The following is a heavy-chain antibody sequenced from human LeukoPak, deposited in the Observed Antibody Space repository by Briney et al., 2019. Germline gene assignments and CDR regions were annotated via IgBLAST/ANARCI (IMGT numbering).Heavy chain of an antibody. V-gene: IGHV3-66*02. Sequence: PGGSLRLSCAASGFTVSSNYMGWVRQAPGKGLEWVSVIYSGGSTYYADSVKGRFTISRDNSKNTLYLQMNSLRAEDTAVYYCARVLYPPDYYGSGSYFSYYMDVWGKGTTVTVSS. CDR1: GFTVSSNY. CDR2: IYSGGST. CDR3: ARVLYPPDYYGSGSYFSYYMDV. D-gene: IGHD3-10*01. J-gene: IGHJ6*03.